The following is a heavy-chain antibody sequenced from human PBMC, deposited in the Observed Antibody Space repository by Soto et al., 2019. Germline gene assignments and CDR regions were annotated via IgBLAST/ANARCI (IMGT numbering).Heavy chain of an antibody. D-gene: IGHD3-10*01. V-gene: IGHV4-39*01. CDR3: ARRPYYYGSGSYYNYYYYYYGMDV. CDR1: GGSISSSSYY. Sequence: SETLSLTCTVSGGSISSSSYYWGWIRQPSGKGLEWIGSIYYSGSTYYNPSLKSRVTISVDTSKNQFSLKLSSVTAADTAVYYCARRPYYYGSGSYYNYYYYYYGMDVWGQGTTVTVSS. CDR2: IYYSGST. J-gene: IGHJ6*02.